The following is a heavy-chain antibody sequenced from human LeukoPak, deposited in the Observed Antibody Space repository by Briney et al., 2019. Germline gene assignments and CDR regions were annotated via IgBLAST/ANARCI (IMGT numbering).Heavy chain of an antibody. CDR2: ISTKNGNT. CDR1: GHTFANYG. Sequence: ASVKVSCKASGHTFANYGISWVRQAPGQGLEWMGWISTKNGNTKYAQNFEGRITMTRDTLTNTAYMELRSLRSDDTAVYYCARDPNQRTLLTVFGVVIPFDSWGQGTLVTVSS. D-gene: IGHD3-3*01. CDR3: ARDPNQRTLLTVFGVVIPFDS. V-gene: IGHV1-18*01. J-gene: IGHJ4*02.